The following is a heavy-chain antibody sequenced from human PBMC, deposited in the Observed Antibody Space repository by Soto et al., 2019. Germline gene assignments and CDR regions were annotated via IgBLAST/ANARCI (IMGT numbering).Heavy chain of an antibody. CDR2: IWYDGSNK. D-gene: IGHD3-3*01. CDR1: GFTFSSYG. V-gene: IGHV3-33*01. J-gene: IGHJ4*02. CDR3: SRDISNQRIRFLEWLYDY. Sequence: GGSLRLSCAASGFTFSSYGMHWVRQAPGTGLEWVAVIWYDGSNKYYADSVKGRFTISRDNSTNTLYLQMNSLRAEDKAVYYCSRDISNQRIRFLEWLYDYWGQGTLVTVSS.